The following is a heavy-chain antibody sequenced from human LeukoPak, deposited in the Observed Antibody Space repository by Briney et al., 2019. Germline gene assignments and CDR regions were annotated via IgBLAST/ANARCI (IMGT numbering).Heavy chain of an antibody. CDR2: IYTSGST. D-gene: IGHD6-13*01. Sequence: SQTLSLTCTVSGGSISSGSYYWSWIRQPAGKGLEWIGRIYTSGSTNYNPSLKSRVTISVDTSKNQFSLKLSSVTAADTAVYYCARAHIAAAGYFDYWGQGTLVTVSS. CDR3: ARAHIAAAGYFDY. V-gene: IGHV4-61*02. J-gene: IGHJ4*02. CDR1: GGSISSGSYY.